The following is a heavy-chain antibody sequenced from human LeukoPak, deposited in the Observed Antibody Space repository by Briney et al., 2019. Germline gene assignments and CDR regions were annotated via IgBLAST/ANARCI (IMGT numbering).Heavy chain of an antibody. D-gene: IGHD4-17*01. CDR1: GGSINNYY. CDR3: ARGGDYGDLRYFDY. CDR2: IYYRGST. Sequence: SETLSLTCAVSGGSINNYYWSWIRQPPGKGLEWIGYIYYRGSTNYNPSLKSRVTFSVDTSKNQFSLKLNSVTAADTAVYYCARGGDYGDLRYFDYWGQGTLVTVSS. J-gene: IGHJ4*02. V-gene: IGHV4-59*01.